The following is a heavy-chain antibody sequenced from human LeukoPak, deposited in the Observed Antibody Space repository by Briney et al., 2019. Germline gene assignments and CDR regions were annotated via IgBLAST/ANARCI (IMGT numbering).Heavy chain of an antibody. CDR1: GGTFSSYA. CDR2: IIPIFGTA. J-gene: IGHJ3*02. V-gene: IGHV1-69*05. Sequence: SVKVSCKASGGTFSSYAISWVRQAPGQGVGWMGRIIPIFGTANYAQKFQGRVTITTDESTSTAYMELSSLRSEDTAVYYCAREAMVVTGGHAFDIWGQGTMVTVSS. D-gene: IGHD4-23*01. CDR3: AREAMVVTGGHAFDI.